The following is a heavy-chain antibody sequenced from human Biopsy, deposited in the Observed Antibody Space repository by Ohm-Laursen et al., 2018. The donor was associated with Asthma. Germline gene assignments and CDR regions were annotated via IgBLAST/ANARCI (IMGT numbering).Heavy chain of an antibody. J-gene: IGHJ6*02. CDR2: QPHRGFH. CDR1: GGSFSSNY. V-gene: IGHV4-34*01. Sequence: TLSLTCAVYGGSFSSNYWSWIRQTPGKGLEWLGDQPHRGFHNLNPALPNRLTFSVDTFKNQFSLRLTSGTAADTAVYYCARGSSSRLSQWELLVSGGKRAHSYYGMDVWGQGTTVTVSS. D-gene: IGHD1-26*01. CDR3: ARGSSSRLSQWELLVSGGKRAHSYYGMDV.